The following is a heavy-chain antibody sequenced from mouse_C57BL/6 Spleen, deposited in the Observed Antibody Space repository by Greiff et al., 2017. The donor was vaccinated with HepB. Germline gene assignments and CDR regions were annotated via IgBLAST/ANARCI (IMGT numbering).Heavy chain of an antibody. J-gene: IGHJ2*01. CDR2: IYPGSGNT. V-gene: IGHV1-76*01. D-gene: IGHD2-5*01. Sequence: QVQLKQSGAELVRPGASVKLSCKASGYTFTDYYINWVKQRPGQGLEWIARIYPGSGNTYYNEKFKGKATLTAEKSSSTAYMQLSSLTSEDSAVYFCARRGRALSSYYSNVFDYWGQGTTLTVSS. CDR3: ARRGRALSSYYSNVFDY. CDR1: GYTFTDYY.